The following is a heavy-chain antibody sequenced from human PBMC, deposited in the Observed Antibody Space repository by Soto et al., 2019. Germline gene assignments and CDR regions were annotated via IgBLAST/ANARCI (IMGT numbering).Heavy chain of an antibody. V-gene: IGHV1-69*01. J-gene: IGHJ6*02. D-gene: IGHD3-10*01. CDR1: GGTFSSYA. CDR3: PKARASPEGSWSDPKQVRPPYYYGMDV. Sequence: QVQLVQSGAEVKKPGSSVKVSCKASGGTFSSYAISWVRQAPGQGLEWMGGSIPIFGTANYAQKFQGRVRISAEESTGPAYRVLSSLRSEDTAVYYYPKARASPEGSWSDPKQVRPPYYYGMDVWGQGTTVTDSS. CDR2: SIPIFGTA.